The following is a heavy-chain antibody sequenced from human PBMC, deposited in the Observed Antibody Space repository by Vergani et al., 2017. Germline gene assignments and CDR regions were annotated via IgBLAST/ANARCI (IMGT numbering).Heavy chain of an antibody. D-gene: IGHD1-1*01. CDR3: ATFPLNITTPDRGDF. J-gene: IGHJ4*02. V-gene: IGHV3-30*03. Sequence: HVQMVESGGGVVQPGRSLRLSCAVSVFRFSDSGMHCVRQARGRGLEWLALISYDGDTTYYEASVKGRLTLSRDNSKTTLFLQMHSLRVEDTALYYCATFPLNITTPDRGDFWGQGSLVTVSS. CDR2: ISYDGDTT. CDR1: VFRFSDSG.